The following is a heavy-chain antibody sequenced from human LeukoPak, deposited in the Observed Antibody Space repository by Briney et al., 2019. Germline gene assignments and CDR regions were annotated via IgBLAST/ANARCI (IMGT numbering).Heavy chain of an antibody. Sequence: GRSPRLSCAASGFTFSSYWMSWVRQAQGKGRGGVANIKQDGSEKYYVDSVKGRFTLSRDNAKNSLSLQMNSLRAEDTAMYYCARKVGKYSGWYNYWGQGTLVTVSS. CDR2: IKQDGSEK. D-gene: IGHD6-19*01. J-gene: IGHJ4*02. V-gene: IGHV3-7*01. CDR1: GFTFSSYW. CDR3: ARKVGKYSGWYNY.